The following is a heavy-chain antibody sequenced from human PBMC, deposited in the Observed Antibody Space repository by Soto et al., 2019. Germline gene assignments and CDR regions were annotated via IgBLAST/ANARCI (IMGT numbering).Heavy chain of an antibody. Sequence: EVQLVESGGGLVQPGGSLRLSCAASGFTFSNYWMNWVRQAPGGGLEWVAHIKEDGTEKTYVDSVEGRFTISRDNAKNSLDLQMNSLRVGDTAMYYCARGPLDYWGQGTLVTVSS. CDR1: GFTFSNYW. V-gene: IGHV3-7*03. J-gene: IGHJ4*02. CDR2: IKEDGTEK. CDR3: ARGPLDY.